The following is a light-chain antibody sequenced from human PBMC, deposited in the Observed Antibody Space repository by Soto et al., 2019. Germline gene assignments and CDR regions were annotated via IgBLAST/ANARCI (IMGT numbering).Light chain of an antibody. CDR1: QSVSSY. V-gene: IGKV3-11*01. J-gene: IGKJ5*01. CDR3: QQRSNWPSIT. Sequence: EIVMTQSLATLSVSPCERATLSCSASQSVSSYLAWYQQKPGQAPRLLIYDASNRATGIPARFSGSGSGTDFTLTISSLEPEDFAVYYCQQRSNWPSITFGQGTRLEIK. CDR2: DAS.